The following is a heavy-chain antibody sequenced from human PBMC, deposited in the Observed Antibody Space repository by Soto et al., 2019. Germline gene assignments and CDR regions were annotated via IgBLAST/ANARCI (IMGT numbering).Heavy chain of an antibody. J-gene: IGHJ6*01. D-gene: IGHD3-10*01. V-gene: IGHV4-4*07. Sequence: QVQLQESGPGLVKPFETLSLMCTVSNGSIGGYYWCWIRLPAGKGLEWLGRIYSSGSGTYSPSLRSRVTWSVGVAKRQFSFKMTTITAADAALYYCARVGPVAQNPYFYGLDVRGGGTPGYVSS. CDR2: IYSSGSG. CDR1: NGSIGGYY. CDR3: ARVGPVAQNPYFYGLDV.